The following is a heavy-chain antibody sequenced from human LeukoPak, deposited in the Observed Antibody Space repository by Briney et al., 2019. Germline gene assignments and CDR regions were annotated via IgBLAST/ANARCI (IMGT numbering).Heavy chain of an antibody. Sequence: PSETLSLTCAVYGGSFSGYYWSWIRQPPGKGLEWIGEVNHSGSTNYNPSLKSRVTISVDTSKNQFSLKLSSVTAADTATYYCARVQYGDYVGYWGQGTLVTVSS. CDR1: GGSFSGYY. V-gene: IGHV4-34*01. J-gene: IGHJ4*02. CDR2: VNHSGST. D-gene: IGHD4-17*01. CDR3: ARVQYGDYVGY.